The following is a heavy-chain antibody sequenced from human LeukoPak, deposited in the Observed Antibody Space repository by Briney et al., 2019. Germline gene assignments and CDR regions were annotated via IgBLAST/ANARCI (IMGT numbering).Heavy chain of an antibody. D-gene: IGHD3-3*01. V-gene: IGHV3-11*01. CDR2: ISSSGSTK. J-gene: IGHJ4*02. CDR1: GFTFSDYY. Sequence: KPGGSLRLSCTASGFTFSDYYMSWIRQAPGKGREWASYISSSGSTKYYADSVKGRFTISRDNAKNSLYLQMNSLRAEDTAVYYCARVFRSGYLIDYWGQGTLVTASS. CDR3: ARVFRSGYLIDY.